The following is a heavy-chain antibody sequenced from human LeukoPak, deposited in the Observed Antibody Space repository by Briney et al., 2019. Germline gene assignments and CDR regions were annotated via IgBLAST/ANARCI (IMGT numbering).Heavy chain of an antibody. CDR2: IRYDGRNK. CDR3: AKEIWPTVTTPGHTHFDY. CDR1: GFTFSSHP. D-gene: IGHD4-17*01. V-gene: IGHV3-30*02. Sequence: GGSLRLSCAASGFTFSSHPMHWVRQAPGKGLEWVAFIRYDGRNKYYADSVKGRFTISRDNSKNTLCLQMNSLRDEDTAVYYCAKEIWPTVTTPGHTHFDYWGQGTLVTVSS. J-gene: IGHJ4*02.